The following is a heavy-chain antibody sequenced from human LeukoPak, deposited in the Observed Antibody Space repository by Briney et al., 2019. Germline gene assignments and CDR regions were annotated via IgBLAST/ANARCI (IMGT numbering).Heavy chain of an antibody. J-gene: IGHJ4*02. CDR3: ATRGDYCSTTSCYAF. D-gene: IGHD2-2*01. V-gene: IGHV1-2*02. CDR2: INPNSGDA. Sequence: ASVRVSCKASGYTFTDSYMHWVRQAPGQGLEWMGWINPNSGDANYAQKFQGRVIMTRDTSSNTAYMELSRLRSDDTAVYYCATRGDYCSTTSCYAFWGQGTLVTVSS. CDR1: GYTFTDSY.